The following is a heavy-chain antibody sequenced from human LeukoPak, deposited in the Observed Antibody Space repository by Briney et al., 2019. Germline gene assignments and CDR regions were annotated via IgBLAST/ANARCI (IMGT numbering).Heavy chain of an antibody. CDR1: GFTVSSNY. V-gene: IGHV3-53*01. CDR2: FYAGGDT. Sequence: GGSLRLSCAASGFTVSSNYMSWVRQAPGTGLEWVSVFYAGGDTYYADSVKGRFTISRDNSKNTLYLQMNSLRAEDTAVYYCAKHNLGVATRTAYGFDIWGQGTMVTVSS. CDR3: AKHNLGVATRTAYGFDI. J-gene: IGHJ3*02. D-gene: IGHD5-12*01.